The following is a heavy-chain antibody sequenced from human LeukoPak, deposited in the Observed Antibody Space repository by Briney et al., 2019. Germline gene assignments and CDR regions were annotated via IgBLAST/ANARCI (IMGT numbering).Heavy chain of an antibody. V-gene: IGHV4-38-2*02. CDR2: IHHSGRT. D-gene: IGHD2-15*01. CDR1: RYSISSGYY. Sequence: PSETLSLTCAVSRYSISSGYYWGWVRQPPGEGLEWIGSIHHSGRTYYNPSLKSRVAISVDTSKNQISLKVSSVTAADTAVYYCAIDPADRRMYYFDFWGQGTLVTVSS. J-gene: IGHJ4*02. CDR3: AIDPADRRMYYFDF.